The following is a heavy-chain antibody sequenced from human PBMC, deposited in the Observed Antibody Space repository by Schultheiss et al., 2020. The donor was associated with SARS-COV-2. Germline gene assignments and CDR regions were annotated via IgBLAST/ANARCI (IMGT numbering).Heavy chain of an antibody. CDR2: VTPSLGTA. CDR1: GYIFTVYF. J-gene: IGHJ6*02. CDR3: ARDRGPLDGRYYYGMDV. V-gene: IGHV1-18*04. D-gene: IGHD3-10*01. Sequence: ASVKVSCKASGYIFTVYFIHWLRQAPGQGLEWMGGVTPSLGTANHAQKFQGRVTMTTDTSTSTAYMELRSLRSDDSAVYYCARDRGPLDGRYYYGMDVWGQGTTVTVSS.